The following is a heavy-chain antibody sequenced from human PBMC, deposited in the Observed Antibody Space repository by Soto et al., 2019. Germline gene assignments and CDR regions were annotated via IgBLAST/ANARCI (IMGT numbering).Heavy chain of an antibody. J-gene: IGHJ5*02. Sequence: QITLKESGPTLVKPTQTLTLTCTFSGFSLSTSGVGVGWIRQPPGKALEWLALIYWNDDKRYSPSLKSRLTITKDTSKNQVVLTMTNMDPMDTATYYCAHQVLYYYDSSGYYGGWFDPWGQGTLVTVSS. CDR3: AHQVLYYYDSSGYYGGWFDP. D-gene: IGHD3-22*01. V-gene: IGHV2-5*01. CDR1: GFSLSTSGVG. CDR2: IYWNDDK.